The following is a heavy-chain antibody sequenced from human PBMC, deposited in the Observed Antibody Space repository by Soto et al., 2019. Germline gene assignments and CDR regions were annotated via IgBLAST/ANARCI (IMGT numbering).Heavy chain of an antibody. CDR3: AKDMGSSWTMYYFDH. V-gene: IGHV3-23*01. Sequence: EVQLLESGGGLVQPGGSLRLSCAASGFTFSSYAMSWVRQAPGKGLEWVSAISGSGGSTYYADSVKGRFTISRDNSKNALYLQMNSLRAEDTAVYYCAKDMGSSWTMYYFDHWGQGTLVTVSS. J-gene: IGHJ4*02. D-gene: IGHD6-13*01. CDR1: GFTFSSYA. CDR2: ISGSGGST.